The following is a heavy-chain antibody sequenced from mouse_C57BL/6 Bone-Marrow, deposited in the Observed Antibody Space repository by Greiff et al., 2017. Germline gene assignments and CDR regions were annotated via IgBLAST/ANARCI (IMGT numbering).Heavy chain of an antibody. J-gene: IGHJ3*01. CDR2: INPYNGGT. CDR3: ARTLYDPFAY. D-gene: IGHD2-3*01. V-gene: IGHV1-19*01. Sequence: EVQLQQSGPVLVKPGASVKMSCKASGYTFTDYYMNWVKQSHGKSLEWIGVINPYNGGTSYNQKFKGKATLTVDKSSSTAYMELNSLTSEDSAVYYCARTLYDPFAYWGQGTLVTVSA. CDR1: GYTFTDYY.